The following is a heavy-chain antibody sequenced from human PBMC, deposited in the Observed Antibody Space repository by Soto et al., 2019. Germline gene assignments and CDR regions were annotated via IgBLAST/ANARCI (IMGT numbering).Heavy chain of an antibody. CDR3: ADLSRYCTSSNCD. CDR2: IGTSAST. V-gene: IGHV3-23*01. D-gene: IGHD2-2*01. Sequence: ESGGGLVQPEGSLRLSCAASGFTFSSYSMSWVRQAPGKGLEWVSTIGTSASTYYGDSVRGRFTISRDNSRNTLYLQMTSLRAEDTAVYYCADLSRYCTSSNCDWGQGTLVTVSS. CDR1: GFTFSSYS. J-gene: IGHJ4*02.